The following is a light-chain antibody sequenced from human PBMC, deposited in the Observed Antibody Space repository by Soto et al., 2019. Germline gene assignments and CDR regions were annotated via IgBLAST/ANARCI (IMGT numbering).Light chain of an antibody. J-gene: IGLJ1*01. Sequence: QSVLTQPPSASGTPGQRVTISCSGSSSNIGTIYVSWYQQLPGTAPKLLIYSNNQRPSGVPDRFSGSKSGTSASLAISGLRSEDEADYYCAAWDDSLSGDVFGTGTKVTVL. CDR1: SSNIGTIY. CDR2: SNN. CDR3: AAWDDSLSGDV. V-gene: IGLV1-47*02.